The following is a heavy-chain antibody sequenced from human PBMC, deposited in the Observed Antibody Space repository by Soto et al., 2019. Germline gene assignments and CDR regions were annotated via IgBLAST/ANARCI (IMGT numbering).Heavy chain of an antibody. Sequence: QVQLQESGPGLVKPSGTLSLTCAVSGDSISSDKWWSWVRQPPGKGLEWIGEIHHSGRTNYNPSLKSRFTRLVEKSKNQVSLELSSMTAADAAVYYCARGGDWQFDYWGQGTLVTVSS. D-gene: IGHD2-21*02. CDR3: ARGGDWQFDY. J-gene: IGHJ4*02. CDR1: GDSISSDKW. CDR2: IHHSGRT. V-gene: IGHV4-4*02.